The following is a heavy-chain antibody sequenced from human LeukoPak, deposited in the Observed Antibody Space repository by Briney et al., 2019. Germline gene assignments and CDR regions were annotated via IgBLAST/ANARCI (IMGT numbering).Heavy chain of an antibody. CDR3: ASLGIAAAATPDY. CDR1: GGSISSSNW. CDR2: IYHSGST. V-gene: IGHV4-4*02. D-gene: IGHD6-13*01. Sequence: SETPSLTCAVSGGSISSSNWWSWVRQPPGKGLEWIGEIYHSGSTNYNPSLKSRVTISVDKSKNQFSLKLSSVTAADTAVYYCASLGIAAAATPDYWGQGTLVTVSS. J-gene: IGHJ4*02.